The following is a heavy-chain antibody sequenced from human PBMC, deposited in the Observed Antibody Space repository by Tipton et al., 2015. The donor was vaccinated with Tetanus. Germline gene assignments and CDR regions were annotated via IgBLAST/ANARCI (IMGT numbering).Heavy chain of an antibody. D-gene: IGHD5/OR15-5a*01. CDR2: VYYNGNS. J-gene: IGHJ4*02. CDR3: ARLREIVSRSGWAFDY. CDR1: GGSLSSGTFY. Sequence: TLSLTCTVSGGSLSSGTFYWDWIRHSPGKGLEWIGNVYYNGNSLQNPSLKSRVTLSLDKSKNQFSLKLTSVTAADTAVYYCARLREIVSRSGWAFDYWGQGILVTVSS. V-gene: IGHV4-39*01.